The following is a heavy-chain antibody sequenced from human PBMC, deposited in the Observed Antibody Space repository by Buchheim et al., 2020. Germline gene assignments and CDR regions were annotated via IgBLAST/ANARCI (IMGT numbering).Heavy chain of an antibody. CDR1: GFTFSTYW. V-gene: IGHV3-74*01. CDR2: ISSDGTIT. D-gene: IGHD1-1*01. CDR3: ARDGQLARSMDV. Sequence: EVQLVESGGGLVHPGGSLRLSCAASGFTFSTYWMHWVRQTPGKGLVWVSRISSDGTITNYAESVRGRFTISRDNAKNTLYLQMNSLRAEDTAVYYCARDGQLARSMDVWGQGTT. J-gene: IGHJ6*02.